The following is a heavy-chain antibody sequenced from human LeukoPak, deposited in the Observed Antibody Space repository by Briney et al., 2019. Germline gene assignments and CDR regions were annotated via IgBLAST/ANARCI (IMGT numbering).Heavy chain of an antibody. J-gene: IGHJ5*02. CDR2: ISNGKT. D-gene: IGHD2-15*01. Sequence: GGSLRLSCAASGFPFSSHAMSWVRQPPGKGLEWVAAISNGKTYYADSVRGRFAISSDESTNTVYLHMNSLRDEDTALYHCVREAGYCAPVCVKTNWFDPWGQGTLVTVSS. CDR1: GFPFSSHA. CDR3: VREAGYCAPVCVKTNWFDP. V-gene: IGHV3-23*01.